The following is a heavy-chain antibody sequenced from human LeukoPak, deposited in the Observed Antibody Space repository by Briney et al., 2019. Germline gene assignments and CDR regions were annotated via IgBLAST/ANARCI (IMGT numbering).Heavy chain of an antibody. CDR3: AKEGYQLLYTYYFDY. CDR2: IKQDGSEK. D-gene: IGHD2-2*01. CDR1: GFTFSSYW. V-gene: IGHV3-7*01. Sequence: GGSLRLSCAASGFTFSSYWMSWVRQAPGKGLEWVANIKQDGSEKYYVDSVKGRFTISRDNAKNSLYLQMNSLRAEDTAVYYCAKEGYQLLYTYYFDYWGQGTLVTVSS. J-gene: IGHJ4*02.